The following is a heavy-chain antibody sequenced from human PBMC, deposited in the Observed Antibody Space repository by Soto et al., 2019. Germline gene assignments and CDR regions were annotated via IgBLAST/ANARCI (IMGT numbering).Heavy chain of an antibody. D-gene: IGHD3-16*01. V-gene: IGHV3-15*07. Sequence: EVQLVESGGGLVKPGGSLRLSCAASGFTFSNAWMNWVRQAPGKGLEWVGRIKSKTDGGTTDYAAPVKGRFTISRDDSKXXLXLXXNSLKTEDTAVYYCTTGTYMLTFGGVLYYYYGMDVWGQGTTVTVSS. CDR2: IKSKTDGGTT. J-gene: IGHJ6*02. CDR1: GFTFSNAW. CDR3: TTGTYMLTFGGVLYYYYGMDV.